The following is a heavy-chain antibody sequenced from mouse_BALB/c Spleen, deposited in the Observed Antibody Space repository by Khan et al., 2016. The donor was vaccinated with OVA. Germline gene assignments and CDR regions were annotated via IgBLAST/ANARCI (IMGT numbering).Heavy chain of an antibody. CDR2: INTYTGEA. CDR1: GYTLTNYG. CDR3: SSSNGNYWFAY. V-gene: IGHV9-3-1*01. Sequence: QIQLVQSGPELKKPGETVKISCKASGYTLTNYGMNWVKQAPGKGLKWMGWINTYTGEATYADDFKGRFAFSLETSASTAYLQINNLKNEDTATYICSSSNGNYWFAYWGQGTLVTVSA. J-gene: IGHJ3*01. D-gene: IGHD2-1*01.